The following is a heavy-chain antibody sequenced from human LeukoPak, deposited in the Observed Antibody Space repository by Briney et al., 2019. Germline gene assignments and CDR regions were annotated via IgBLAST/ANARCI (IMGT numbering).Heavy chain of an antibody. CDR2: IYHSGST. D-gene: IGHD7-27*01. CDR1: GGSISSGGYS. CDR3: ARRRGDLLDY. Sequence: PSETLSLTCAVSGGSISSGGYSWSWIRQPPGKGLEWIGYIYHSGSTYYNPSLKSRVTISVDRSKNQFSLKLSSVTAADTAVYYCARRRGDLLDYWGQGTLVTVSS. V-gene: IGHV4-30-2*01. J-gene: IGHJ4*02.